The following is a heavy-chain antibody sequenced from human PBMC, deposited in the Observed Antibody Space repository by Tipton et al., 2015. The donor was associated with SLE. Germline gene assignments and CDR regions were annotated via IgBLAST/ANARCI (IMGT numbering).Heavy chain of an antibody. CDR3: ARVSSTSCLDP. V-gene: IGHV1-46*01. Sequence: QSGPEVKKPGASVKVSCKASGYTFTSYYMHWVRQAPGQGLEWMGWISAYNGNTNYAQKLQGRVTMTRDTSTSTVYMELSSLRSEDTAVYYCARVSSTSCLDPWGQGTLVTVSS. D-gene: IGHD2-2*01. CDR1: GYTFTSYY. CDR2: ISAYNGNT. J-gene: IGHJ5*02.